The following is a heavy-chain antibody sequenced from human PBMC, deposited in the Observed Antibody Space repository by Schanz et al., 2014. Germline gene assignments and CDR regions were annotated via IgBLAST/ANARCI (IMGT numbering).Heavy chain of an antibody. Sequence: QVQLVESGGGVVQPGRSLRLSCAASGFTFSSYGMHWVRQAPGKGLEWVGVISYDGSKKSYADSVKGRFTISRDNSKNTLYLQMNSLRAEDTAVYFCAKIERNEDWGQGTLVTVSS. V-gene: IGHV3-33*06. J-gene: IGHJ4*02. D-gene: IGHD1-1*01. CDR2: ISYDGSKK. CDR1: GFTFSSYG. CDR3: AKIERNED.